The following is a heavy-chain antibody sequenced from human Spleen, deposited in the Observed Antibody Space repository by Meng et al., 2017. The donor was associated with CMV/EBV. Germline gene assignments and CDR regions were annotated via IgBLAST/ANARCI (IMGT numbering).Heavy chain of an antibody. CDR1: GFTVSSNY. Sequence: GESLKISCAASGFTVSSNYMSWVRQAPGKGLEWVSYISSSGSTIYYADSVKGRFTISRDNAKNSLYLQMNSLRAEDTAVYYCARDLEEKYYYGSGSYYTYYFDYWGQGTLVTVSS. J-gene: IGHJ4*02. CDR2: ISSSGSTI. CDR3: ARDLEEKYYYGSGSYYTYYFDY. V-gene: IGHV3-11*04. D-gene: IGHD3-10*01.